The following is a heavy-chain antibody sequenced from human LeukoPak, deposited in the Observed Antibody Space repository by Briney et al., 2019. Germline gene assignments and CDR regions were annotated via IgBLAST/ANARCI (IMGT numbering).Heavy chain of an antibody. CDR3: ARFSYSSSSGDY. CDR1: GGTSSSYA. Sequence: ASVKVSCKASGGTSSSYAISWVRQAPGQGLEWMGGIIPIFGTANYAQKFQGRVTITTDESTSTAYMELSSLRSEDTAVYYCARFSYSSSSGDYWGQGTLVTVSS. V-gene: IGHV1-69*05. CDR2: IIPIFGTA. J-gene: IGHJ4*02. D-gene: IGHD6-6*01.